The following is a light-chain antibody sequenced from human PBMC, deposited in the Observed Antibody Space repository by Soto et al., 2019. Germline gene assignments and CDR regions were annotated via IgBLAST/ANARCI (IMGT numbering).Light chain of an antibody. Sequence: MTQSPATLSVSPGERVTLSCRASQSVSSNLAWYQQKPGKAPKLLIYAASTLQSGVPSRFSGSGSGTDFTLTISCLQSEDFATYYCQQYYSYSWTFGQGTKVDIK. J-gene: IGKJ1*01. CDR2: AAS. CDR3: QQYYSYSWT. CDR1: QSVSSN. V-gene: IGKV1-8*01.